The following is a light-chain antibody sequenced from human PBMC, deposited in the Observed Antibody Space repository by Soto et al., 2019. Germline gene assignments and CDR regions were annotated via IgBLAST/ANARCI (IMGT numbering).Light chain of an antibody. J-gene: IGLJ1*01. CDR1: SSNIGAGYD. CDR3: QSYDSSLSGSYV. Sequence: QSVLTQPPSVSGAPGQRVTISCTGSSSNIGAGYDVHWYQRLPGTAPKVLIYNNNNRPSGVPDRFSGSKSVTSASLAITGLQAEDEADYYCQSYDSSLSGSYVFGTGTKVTVL. V-gene: IGLV1-40*01. CDR2: NNN.